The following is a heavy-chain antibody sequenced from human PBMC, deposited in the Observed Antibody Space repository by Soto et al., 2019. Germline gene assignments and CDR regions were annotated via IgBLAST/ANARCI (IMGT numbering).Heavy chain of an antibody. CDR2: INHDGSDK. J-gene: IGHJ4*02. Sequence: GGSLRLSCVTSGFTFNSYWMSWVRQTPGQGLECVARINHDGSDKNYVDSVKGRFTISRDNAKNSLFLQMNSLRADDTAVYYCTTLSWDASDWHWGLGALVTVSS. CDR3: TTLSWDASDWH. D-gene: IGHD6-19*01. V-gene: IGHV3-7*03. CDR1: GFTFNSYW.